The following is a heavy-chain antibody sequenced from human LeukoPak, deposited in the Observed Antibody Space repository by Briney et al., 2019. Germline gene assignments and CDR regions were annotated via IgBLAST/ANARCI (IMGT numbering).Heavy chain of an antibody. V-gene: IGHV1-18*01. D-gene: IGHD3-3*01. CDR1: GYTFTSYG. CDR2: ISAYNGNT. CDR3: ARYNYDFWSGYYSHFDY. J-gene: IGHJ4*02. Sequence: ASVKVSCKASGYTFTSYGISWVRQAPGQGLEWMGWISAYNGNTNYAQKLQGRVTMTTDTSTSTAYMELRSLRSDDTAVYYCARYNYDFWSGYYSHFDYWGQGTLVTVSS.